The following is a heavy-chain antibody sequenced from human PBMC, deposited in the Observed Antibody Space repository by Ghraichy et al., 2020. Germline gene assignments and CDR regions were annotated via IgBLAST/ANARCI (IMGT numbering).Heavy chain of an antibody. CDR1: GYSFTSYW. V-gene: IGHV5-51*01. CDR2: IYPGDSDT. D-gene: IGHD6-6*01. CDR3: ARYLYSSSSVDYYYGMDV. Sequence: GESLNISCKGSGYSFTSYWIGWVRQMPGKGLEWMGIIYPGDSDTRYSPSFQGQVTISADKSISTAYLQWSSLKASDTAMYYCARYLYSSSSVDYYYGMDVWGQGTTVTVSS. J-gene: IGHJ6*02.